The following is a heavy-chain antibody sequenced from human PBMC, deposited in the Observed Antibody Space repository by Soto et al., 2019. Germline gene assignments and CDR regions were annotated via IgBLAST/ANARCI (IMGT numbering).Heavy chain of an antibody. CDR1: GLFVSNTY. Sequence: EVQLVESGGGLTQPGGSLRLSCAASGLFVSNTYMTWVRQAPGRGLEWVADIYSTGDPHYSDSVKGRFTISRDESTNTLRLQMNSLTVEDTAIYYCATWYSYGYDWGQGTLVTVSS. J-gene: IGHJ4*02. D-gene: IGHD1-26*01. CDR2: IYSTGDP. CDR3: ATWYSYGYD. V-gene: IGHV3-53*01.